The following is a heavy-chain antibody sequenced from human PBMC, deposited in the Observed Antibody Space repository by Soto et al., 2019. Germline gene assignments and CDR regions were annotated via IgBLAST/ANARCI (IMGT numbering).Heavy chain of an antibody. Sequence: QVQLQESGPGLVKPSETLSLTCTVSGGSISSYYWRWIRQPPGKGLEWIGYIYYSGSTNYNPSLKSRVTISVDTSKNQFSLKLSSVTAADTAVYYCARRWGGTSDYWGQGTLVTVSS. J-gene: IGHJ4*02. V-gene: IGHV4-59*01. CDR3: ARRWGGTSDY. D-gene: IGHD2-21*01. CDR1: GGSISSYY. CDR2: IYYSGST.